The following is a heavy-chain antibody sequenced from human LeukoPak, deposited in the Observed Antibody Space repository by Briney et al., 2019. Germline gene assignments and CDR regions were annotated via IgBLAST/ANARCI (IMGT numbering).Heavy chain of an antibody. D-gene: IGHD1-7*01. Sequence: PGGSLRLSCAASGFTFSSYGMHWVRQAPGKGLEWVAVIWYDGSNKYYADSVKGRFTISRDNSKNTLYLQMNSLRAEDTAVYYCARDQDGTTGNWFDPWGQGTLVTVSS. CDR3: ARDQDGTTGNWFDP. V-gene: IGHV3-33*01. J-gene: IGHJ5*02. CDR2: IWYDGSNK. CDR1: GFTFSSYG.